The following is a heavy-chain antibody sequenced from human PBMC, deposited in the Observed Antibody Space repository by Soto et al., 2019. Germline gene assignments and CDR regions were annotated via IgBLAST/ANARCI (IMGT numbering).Heavy chain of an antibody. J-gene: IGHJ4*02. CDR2: IGTGTSII. Sequence: EVRLVESGGGLVQPGGSLRLSCAASGFTFSDYGMNWVRQAPGKGLEWISFIGTGTSIIFYADSVKGRFTISRDNAKTSLYLQMNRLRDEDTAGYYCASGYGGADYWGQGTLVTVSS. D-gene: IGHD4-17*01. V-gene: IGHV3-48*02. CDR3: ASGYGGADY. CDR1: GFTFSDYG.